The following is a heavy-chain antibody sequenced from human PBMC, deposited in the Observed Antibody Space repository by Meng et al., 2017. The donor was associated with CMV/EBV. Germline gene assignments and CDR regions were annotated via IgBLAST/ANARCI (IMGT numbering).Heavy chain of an antibody. Sequence: VDGVESGGTLVQAGGSLRLFCGGSGFTVRNYWMHWVRQRSGKGLEWVSRIDNNDGRSTSYADSVRGRFTISRDNAKNTLYLQMDSLRVEDTAVYYCARGVAESLGWEMGYWGQGTLVTVSS. CDR3: ARGVAESLGWEMGY. CDR1: GFTVRNYW. J-gene: IGHJ4*02. D-gene: IGHD1-26*01. CDR2: IDNNDGRST. V-gene: IGHV3-74*01.